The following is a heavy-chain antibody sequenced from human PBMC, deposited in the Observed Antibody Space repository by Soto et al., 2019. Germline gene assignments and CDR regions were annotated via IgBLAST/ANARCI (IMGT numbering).Heavy chain of an antibody. CDR1: GFTFSTYN. V-gene: IGHV3-21*01. CDR2: ISSSSSYI. D-gene: IGHD5-18*01. Sequence: EVQLVESGGGLVKPGGSLRLSCAASGFTFSTYNMNWVRQAPGKGLEWVSSISSSSSYIYYSDSVRGRFIISRDNAKNSLYLQMCSLRAEDTAVYYCAREDTYGLDYFDYWGQGTLVTVSS. CDR3: AREDTYGLDYFDY. J-gene: IGHJ4*02.